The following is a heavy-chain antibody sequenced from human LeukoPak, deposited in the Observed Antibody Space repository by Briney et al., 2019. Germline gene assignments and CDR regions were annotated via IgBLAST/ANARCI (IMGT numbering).Heavy chain of an antibody. CDR1: GYTLTELS. CDR3: ATGDFDY. CDR2: FDPEDGET. Sequence: ASVKVSCKVSGYTLTELSMHWVRQAPGKGREGRGGFDPEDGETIYAQKFQGRGTMTEDTSTDTAYMELSSLRSEDTAVYYCATGDFDYWGQGTLVTVSS. D-gene: IGHD3-16*01. V-gene: IGHV1-24*01. J-gene: IGHJ4*02.